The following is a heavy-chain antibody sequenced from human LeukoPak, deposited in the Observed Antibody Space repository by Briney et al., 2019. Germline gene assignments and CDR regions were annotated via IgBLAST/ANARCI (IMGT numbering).Heavy chain of an antibody. Sequence: ASVKVSCKASGYTFTSYGISWVRQAPGQGLEWMGLINPTGGSTGYAQKFQGRVTMTRDMSTSTDYMELSSLRSEDTAIYYCARDNSVGDNAWWFDPWGQGTLVTVSS. CDR1: GYTFTSYG. CDR2: INPTGGST. J-gene: IGHJ5*02. CDR3: ARDNSVGDNAWWFDP. D-gene: IGHD1-26*01. V-gene: IGHV1-46*01.